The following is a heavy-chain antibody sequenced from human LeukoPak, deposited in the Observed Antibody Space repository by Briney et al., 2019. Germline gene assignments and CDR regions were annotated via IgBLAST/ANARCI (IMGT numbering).Heavy chain of an antibody. Sequence: PSETLSLTCAVYGGSFSGYYWGWIRQPPGKGLEWIGEINHSGSTNYNPSLKSRVTISVDTSKNQFSLKLSSVTAADTAVYYCARRRMPRGAFDPWGQGTLVTVSS. CDR1: GGSFSGYY. V-gene: IGHV4-34*01. D-gene: IGHD1-14*01. CDR3: ARRRMPRGAFDP. CDR2: INHSGST. J-gene: IGHJ5*02.